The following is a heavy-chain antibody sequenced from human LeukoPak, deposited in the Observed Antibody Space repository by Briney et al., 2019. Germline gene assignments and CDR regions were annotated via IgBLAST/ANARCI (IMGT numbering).Heavy chain of an antibody. CDR2: INSDGSWA. CDR1: GNYW. V-gene: IGHV3-74*01. Sequence: GGSLRLSCAASGNYWMHWVRQAPGKGLVWVSHINSDGSWASYADSVKGRFTISKDNAKNTVYLQMNNLRAEDTAVYYCVSFYEAYWGRGTLVTVSS. CDR3: VSFYEAY. J-gene: IGHJ4*02. D-gene: IGHD2/OR15-2a*01.